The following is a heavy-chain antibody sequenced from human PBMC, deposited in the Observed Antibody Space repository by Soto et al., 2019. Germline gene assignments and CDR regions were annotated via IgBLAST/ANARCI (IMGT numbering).Heavy chain of an antibody. V-gene: IGHV6-1*01. D-gene: IGHD2-15*01. CDR1: GDRVSSNSAT. J-gene: IGHJ4*02. Sequence: QVQLQQSGPELVKPSQTLSLTCAISGDRVSSNSATWNWIRQSPSIGLEWLGRTYYRSPWYYDYAVSVKSRISINPDTSKNQFSLQLDSLTPEDTAVYFCVRLIGNSWLDQWGQGTLVTVSS. CDR3: VRLIGNSWLDQ. CDR2: TYYRSPWYY.